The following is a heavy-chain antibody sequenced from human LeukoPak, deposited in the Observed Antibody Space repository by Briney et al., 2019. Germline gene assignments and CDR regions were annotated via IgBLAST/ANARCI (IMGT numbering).Heavy chain of an antibody. D-gene: IGHD7-27*01. CDR2: IYYSGNT. CDR3: ASHRTGDYFYYFDR. Sequence: PSETLSLTCTVSGGSISSSSYNYWGWIRQPPGKGLEWIGSIYYSGNTYYSPSLKSRVSISVDTSENQFSLNLTSVTAADTAVYYCASHRTGDYFYYFDRWGRGTLVTVSP. CDR1: GGSISSSSYNY. J-gene: IGHJ2*01. V-gene: IGHV4-39*07.